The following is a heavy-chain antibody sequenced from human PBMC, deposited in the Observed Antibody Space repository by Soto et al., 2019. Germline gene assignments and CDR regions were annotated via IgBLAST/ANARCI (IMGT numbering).Heavy chain of an antibody. CDR1: GYTFTGYY. Sequence: ASVKVSCKASGYTFTGYYMHWGRQAPGQGLEWMGWINPNSGGTNYAQKFQGRVTMTRDTSISTAYMELSRLRSDDTAVYYCARDPRVLVVVVAAYRGDWFDPWGQGTLVTVSS. D-gene: IGHD2-15*01. CDR2: INPNSGGT. CDR3: ARDPRVLVVVVAAYRGDWFDP. J-gene: IGHJ5*02. V-gene: IGHV1-2*02.